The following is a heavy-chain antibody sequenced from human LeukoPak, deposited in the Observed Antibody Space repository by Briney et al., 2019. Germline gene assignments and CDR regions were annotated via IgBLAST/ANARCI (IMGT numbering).Heavy chain of an antibody. J-gene: IGHJ4*02. CDR1: GFTFSDYY. V-gene: IGHV3-11*01. CDR3: ARRLVATFKALDF. CDR2: ISSSDSTI. D-gene: IGHD5-12*01. Sequence: GGSLRLSCAASGFTFSDYYMSWIRQAPGKGLEWVSYISSSDSTIYYADSVKGRFTISRDNAKNSLYLQMNSLRAEDTAVYYCARRLVATFKALDFWGQGTLVTVSS.